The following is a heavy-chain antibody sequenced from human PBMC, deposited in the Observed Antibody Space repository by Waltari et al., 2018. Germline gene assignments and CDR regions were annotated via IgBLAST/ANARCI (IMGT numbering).Heavy chain of an antibody. J-gene: IGHJ4*02. CDR2: VDTEDGET. V-gene: IGHV1-69-2*01. CDR3: ATGGSYGELSFVDY. D-gene: IGHD5-18*01. CDR1: GYTFTDYY. Sequence: EVQLVQSGAEVKKPGATVKISCKASGYTFTDYYMHWVQQAPGKGLAWMRRVDTEDGETIYAEKFQGRGTITADTCTDTAYMELSSLRSEDTAVYYCATGGSYGELSFVDYWGQGTLVTVSS.